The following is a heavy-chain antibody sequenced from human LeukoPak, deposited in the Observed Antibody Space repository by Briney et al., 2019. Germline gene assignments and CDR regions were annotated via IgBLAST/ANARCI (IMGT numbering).Heavy chain of an antibody. Sequence: ASVKVSCKASGGTFSSYAISWVRQAPGQGREWMGGIIPIFGTANYAQKFQGRVTITTDESTSTAYMELSSLRSEDTAVYYCAGYSSSSRTLDYWGQGTLVTVSS. CDR1: GGTFSSYA. CDR3: AGYSSSSRTLDY. V-gene: IGHV1-69*05. J-gene: IGHJ4*02. D-gene: IGHD6-6*01. CDR2: IIPIFGTA.